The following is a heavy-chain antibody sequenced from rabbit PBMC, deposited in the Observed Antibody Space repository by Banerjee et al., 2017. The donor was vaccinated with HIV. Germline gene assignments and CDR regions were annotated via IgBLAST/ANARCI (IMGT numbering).Heavy chain of an antibody. CDR1: GFSFSSNYY. V-gene: IGHV1S40*01. D-gene: IGHD1-1*01. CDR3: ARVEYDSSSGYYIPFNL. CDR2: IYVGSGSI. J-gene: IGHJ4*01. Sequence: QSLEESGGGLVKPGGTLTLTCTASGFSFSSNYYMCWVRQAPGKGLEWIACIYVGSGSIHYASWAKGRFTISKTSSTTVTLQMTSLTAADTATYFCARVEYDSSSGYYIPFNLWGQGTLVTVS.